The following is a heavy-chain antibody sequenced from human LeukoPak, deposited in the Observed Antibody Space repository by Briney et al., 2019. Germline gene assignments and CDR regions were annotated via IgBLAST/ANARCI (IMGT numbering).Heavy chain of an antibody. CDR1: GYIFTSYW. V-gene: IGHV5-51*01. J-gene: IGHJ4*02. CDR2: IYPGDSDT. Sequence: GASLKISCKGSGYIFTSYWIGWVRQMPGKGLEWMGIIYPGDSDTRYSPSFQGQVTISADKSISTAYLQWSSLKASDTAMYYCARPKVFDWSQYYFDYWGQGTLVTVSS. D-gene: IGHD3-9*01. CDR3: ARPKVFDWSQYYFDY.